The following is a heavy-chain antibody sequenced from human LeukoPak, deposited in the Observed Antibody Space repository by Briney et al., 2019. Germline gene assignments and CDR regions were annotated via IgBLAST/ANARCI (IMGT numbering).Heavy chain of an antibody. V-gene: IGHV4-39*07. D-gene: IGHD3-9*01. CDR1: GGSIHSRSHL. CDR3: ARVDSFDRSGHFDP. J-gene: IGHJ5*02. CDR2: VEDGGST. Sequence: PSETLSLTCSVSGGSIHSRSHLWGWVRQPPGKGLGWIGSVEDGGSTYYNPSLKSRVTISIDTSKNKFSLEVTSVTAADAAIYFCARVDSFDRSGHFDPWGQGIVVIVSS.